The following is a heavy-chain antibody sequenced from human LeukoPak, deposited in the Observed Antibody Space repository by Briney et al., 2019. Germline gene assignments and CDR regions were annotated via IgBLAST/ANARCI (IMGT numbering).Heavy chain of an antibody. D-gene: IGHD3-10*01. Sequence: SQTLSLTCAISGDSVSSNSAAWSWIRQSPSRGLEWLGRTYYRSKWNNNYAISVKSRITINPDTSKNQFSLQLNSVTPQDTGVYYCARARGYFDLWGRGTLVTVSS. CDR1: GDSVSSNSAA. CDR2: TYYRSKWNN. J-gene: IGHJ2*01. V-gene: IGHV6-1*01. CDR3: ARARGYFDL.